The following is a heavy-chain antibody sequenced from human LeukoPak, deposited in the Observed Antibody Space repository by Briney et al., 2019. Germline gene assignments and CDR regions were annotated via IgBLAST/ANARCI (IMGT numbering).Heavy chain of an antibody. D-gene: IGHD2-2*01. CDR1: GYTFTSYA. CDR2: INAGNGNT. J-gene: IGHJ6*04. CDR3: ARSGRTGCSSTSCYYYYGMDV. Sequence: EASVNVSCTASGYTFTSYAMHWVRQAPGQRLEWMGWINAGNGNTKYSQKFQGRVTITRDTSASTAYMELSSLRSEDTAVYYCARSGRTGCSSTSCYYYYGMDVWGKGTTVTVSS. V-gene: IGHV1-3*01.